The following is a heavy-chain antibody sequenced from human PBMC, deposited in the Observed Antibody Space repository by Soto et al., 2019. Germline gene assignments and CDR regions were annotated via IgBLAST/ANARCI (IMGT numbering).Heavy chain of an antibody. CDR1: GFTFSSYE. CDR3: ARFDGASRGY. D-gene: IGHD3-10*01. Sequence: PGGSLRLSCAVSGFTFSSYEMNWVRQAPGKGLEWISYISTSGTTIYYADSVKGRSTISRDNAKNSLYLQMNSLRVEDTAVYYCARFDGASRGYWGQGTLVTVSS. V-gene: IGHV3-48*03. CDR2: ISTSGTTI. J-gene: IGHJ4*02.